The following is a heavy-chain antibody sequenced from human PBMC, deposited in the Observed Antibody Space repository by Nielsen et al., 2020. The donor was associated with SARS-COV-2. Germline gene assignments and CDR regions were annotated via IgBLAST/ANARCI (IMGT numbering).Heavy chain of an antibody. D-gene: IGHD2-2*01. CDR3: ARMRTLYCSSTSCPDRPYYYYYYMDV. V-gene: IGHV4-34*01. J-gene: IGHJ6*03. CDR1: GGSFSGYY. CDR2: INHSGST. Sequence: GSLRLSCAVYGGSFSGYYWSWIRQPPGKGLEWIGEINHSGSTNYNPSLKSRVTISVDTSKNQFSLKLSSVTAADTAVYYCARMRTLYCSSTSCPDRPYYYYYYMDVWGKGTTVTVSS.